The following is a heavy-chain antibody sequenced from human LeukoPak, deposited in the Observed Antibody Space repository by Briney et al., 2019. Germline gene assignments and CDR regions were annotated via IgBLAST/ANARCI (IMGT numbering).Heavy chain of an antibody. V-gene: IGHV3-30*04. CDR2: IKYDGKKI. D-gene: IGHD1-26*01. J-gene: IGHJ4*02. Sequence: GGSLRLSCAASGFPFSGHAMHWVRQAPGKGLEWVAIIKYDGKKIVFGDSVRGRFTISRDNSKYTLFLQMNGLRPEDTAIYYCARERGVGAYYFDSCGQGNLVTVSP. CDR3: ARERGVGAYYFDS. CDR1: GFPFSGHA.